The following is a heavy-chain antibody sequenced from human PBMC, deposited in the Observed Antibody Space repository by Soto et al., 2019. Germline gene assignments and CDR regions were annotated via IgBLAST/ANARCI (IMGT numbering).Heavy chain of an antibody. CDR3: AREYYDSSGYYFDY. V-gene: IGHV3-30-3*01. Sequence: GALRLSCAASGFTFSSYAMHWVRQAPGKGLEWVAVISYDGSNKYYADSVKGRFTISRDNSKNTLYLQMNSLRSDDTAVYYCAREYYDSSGYYFDYWGQGTLVTVSS. D-gene: IGHD3-22*01. CDR2: ISYDGSNK. J-gene: IGHJ4*02. CDR1: GFTFSSYA.